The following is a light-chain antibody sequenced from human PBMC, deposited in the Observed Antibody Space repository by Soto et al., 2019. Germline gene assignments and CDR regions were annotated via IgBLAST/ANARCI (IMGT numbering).Light chain of an antibody. V-gene: IGKV3D-15*01. CDR3: QQYNKWPQT. Sequence: EIVMTQSPATLSVSPGERATLSCRASQSVSNDFLAWYQQKPGQALRLLIYDASNRATGIPARFSGSGSGTDFTLTISSLQSEDLAVYHCQQYNKWPQTFGQGTKVDIK. CDR1: QSVSNDF. J-gene: IGKJ1*01. CDR2: DAS.